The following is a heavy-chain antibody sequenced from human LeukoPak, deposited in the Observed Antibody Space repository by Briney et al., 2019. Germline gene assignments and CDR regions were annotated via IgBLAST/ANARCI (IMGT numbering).Heavy chain of an antibody. CDR2: ISFDGSQK. CDR3: ARSLDTALADDY. Sequence: GGSLRLSCAASGFTFSNYGMHWVRQAPGKGLEWVALISFDGSQKYYADSVKGRFTISRDNAKNSLYLQMNSLRADDTAVYYCARSLDTALADDYWGQGTLVTVSS. CDR1: GFTFSNYG. D-gene: IGHD5-18*01. J-gene: IGHJ4*02. V-gene: IGHV3-33*01.